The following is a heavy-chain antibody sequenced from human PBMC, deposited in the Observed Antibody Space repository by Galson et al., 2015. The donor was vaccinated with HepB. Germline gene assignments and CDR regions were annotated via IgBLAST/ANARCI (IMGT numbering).Heavy chain of an antibody. J-gene: IGHJ3*02. CDR2: ISGSGGST. D-gene: IGHD2-15*01. V-gene: IGHV3-23*01. CDR1: GFTFSSYA. Sequence: SLRLSCAASGFTFSSYAMSWVRQAPGKGLEWVSAISGSGGSTYYADSVKGRFTISRDNSKNTLYLQVNSLRAEDTAVYYCARLRLGNPDAFDIWGQGTMVTVSS. CDR3: ARLRLGNPDAFDI.